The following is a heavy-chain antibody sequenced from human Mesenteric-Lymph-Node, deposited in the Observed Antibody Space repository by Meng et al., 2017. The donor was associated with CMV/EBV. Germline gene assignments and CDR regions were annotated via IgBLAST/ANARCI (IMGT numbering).Heavy chain of an antibody. Sequence: GESLKISCAASGFSFSSYGMHWVRQAPGKGLEWVSVIYSGGSTYYADSVKGRFTISRDNSKNTLYLQMNSLRADDTAVYYCASREDYCTSTTCHDYWGQGTLVTVSS. CDR1: GFSFSSYG. D-gene: IGHD2-2*01. CDR2: IYSGGST. V-gene: IGHV3-66*02. CDR3: ASREDYCTSTTCHDY. J-gene: IGHJ4*02.